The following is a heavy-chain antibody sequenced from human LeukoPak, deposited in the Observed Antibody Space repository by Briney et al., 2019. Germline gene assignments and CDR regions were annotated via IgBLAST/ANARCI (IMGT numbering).Heavy chain of an antibody. CDR3: ARGRGYSYGYSASFRWFDP. V-gene: IGHV4-39*07. CDR1: GGSIRSSYYY. CDR2: IYDSGST. J-gene: IGHJ5*02. D-gene: IGHD5-18*01. Sequence: SETLSLTCTVSGGSIRSSYYYWGWIRQPPGKGLEWIGSIYDSGSTYYNPSLKSRVTISVDTSKNQFSLKLSSVTAADTAVYYCARGRGYSYGYSASFRWFDPWGQGTLVTVSS.